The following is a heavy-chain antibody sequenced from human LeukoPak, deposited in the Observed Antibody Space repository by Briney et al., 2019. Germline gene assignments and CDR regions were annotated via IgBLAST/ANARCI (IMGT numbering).Heavy chain of an antibody. CDR3: ARGGGIYYDFWTGHTQNWFDP. V-gene: IGHV4-61*01. CDR1: GGSVSSGSYY. J-gene: IGHJ5*02. D-gene: IGHD3-3*01. Sequence: SETLSLTCTVSGGSVSSGSYYWSWIRQPPGKGLEWIGYIYYSGSTNYNPSLKSRVTISVDTSKNQFSLKLSSVTAADTAVYYCARGGGIYYDFWTGHTQNWFDPWGQGTLVTVSS. CDR2: IYYSGST.